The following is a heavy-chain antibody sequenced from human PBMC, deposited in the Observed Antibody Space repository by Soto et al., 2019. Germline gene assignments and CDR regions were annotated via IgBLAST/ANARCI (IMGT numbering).Heavy chain of an antibody. D-gene: IGHD5-12*01. J-gene: IGHJ3*02. CDR2: ISYDGSNE. CDR1: GFTFSSYS. V-gene: IGHV3-30*04. Sequence: GGSLRLSCAASGFTFSSYSMHWVRQAPGKGLQCVAAISYDGSNEDYVDSVKGRFTISRDNSKNTLYLQMNSLRAEDTAVYYCAKAGIYDTFDIWGQGTMVTVSS. CDR3: AKAGIYDTFDI.